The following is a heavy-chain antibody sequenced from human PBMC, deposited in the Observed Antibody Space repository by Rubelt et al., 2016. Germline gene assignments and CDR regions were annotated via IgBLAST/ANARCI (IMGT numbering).Heavy chain of an antibody. J-gene: IGHJ4*02. CDR3: TGETVGSRDY. D-gene: IGHD6-13*01. CDR2: ISGSGGST. Sequence: DVQLLESGGGLVQPGESLRLSCASSGFTFSSYAMSWVRQAPGKGLEWVSAISGSGGSTYYADSVKGRFTIARDNSKNTLYLEMNSLRVEDTAVYYCTGETVGSRDYWGQGILVTVSS. CDR1: GFTFSSYA. V-gene: IGHV3-23*01.